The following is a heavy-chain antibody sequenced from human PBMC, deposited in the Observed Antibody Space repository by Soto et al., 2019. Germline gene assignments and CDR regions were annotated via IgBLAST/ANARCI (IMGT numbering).Heavy chain of an antibody. J-gene: IGHJ6*02. D-gene: IGHD2-2*01. V-gene: IGHV1-18*01. CDR1: GYSFTSYG. CDR3: ARDLTIVPATHPRLENYGMDV. CDR2: ISPYNGHT. Sequence: QVQLVQSAGAVKKPGASVKVSCKASGYSFTSYGISWVRRAPGQGLEWMGWISPYNGHTQFVERFQGRVTMTTETSTKTAYMELRNLRSDDTAHYYCARDLTIVPATHPRLENYGMDVWGQGTTVIVSS.